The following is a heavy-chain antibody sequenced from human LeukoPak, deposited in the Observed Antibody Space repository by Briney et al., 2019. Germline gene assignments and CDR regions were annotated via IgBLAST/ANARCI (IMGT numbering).Heavy chain of an antibody. Sequence: SETLSLTCAVSGVSVSSSNWWSWVRQPPGKGLEWIGEIFVSGTTNYNPPLKSRVYISLDRSQNQFSLKLNSVTAADTAVYYCARGITMVRGVLDNWGQGTLVTVSS. CDR2: IFVSGTT. J-gene: IGHJ4*02. V-gene: IGHV4-4*02. CDR3: ARGITMVRGVLDN. CDR1: GVSVSSSNW. D-gene: IGHD3-10*01.